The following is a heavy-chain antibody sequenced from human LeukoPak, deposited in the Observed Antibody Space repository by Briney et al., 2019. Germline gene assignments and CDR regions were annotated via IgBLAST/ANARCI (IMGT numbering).Heavy chain of an antibody. J-gene: IGHJ3*02. V-gene: IGHV4-28*05. D-gene: IGHD4-17*01. CDR2: IYYSGSI. Sequence: SDTLSLTCAVSGDSISSSNYWAWIRQPPGKGLEWIGHIYYSGSIYYNPSLKSRVTMSVDTSKNQFSLKLSSVTAVDTAVYYCARKATTGPTKAAFDIWGQGTMVTVSS. CDR3: ARKATTGPTKAAFDI. CDR1: GDSISSSNY.